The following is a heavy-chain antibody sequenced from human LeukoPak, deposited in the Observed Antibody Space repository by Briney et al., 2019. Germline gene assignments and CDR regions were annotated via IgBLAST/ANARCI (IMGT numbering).Heavy chain of an antibody. J-gene: IGHJ4*02. Sequence: GASVKVSCKASGGTFSSYAISWVRQAPGQGLEWMGRIIPIFGTANYAQKFQGRVTITTDESTSTAYIELSSLRSEDTAVYYCARSPYYDILTGYFDYWGQGTLVTVSS. CDR2: IIPIFGTA. CDR1: GGTFSSYA. D-gene: IGHD3-9*01. V-gene: IGHV1-69*05. CDR3: ARSPYYDILTGYFDY.